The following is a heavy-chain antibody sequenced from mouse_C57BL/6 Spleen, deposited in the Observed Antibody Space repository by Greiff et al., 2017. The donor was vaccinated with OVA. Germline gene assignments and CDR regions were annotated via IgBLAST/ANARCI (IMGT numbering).Heavy chain of an antibody. CDR2: ISSGSSTI. J-gene: IGHJ4*01. V-gene: IGHV5-17*01. CDR3: ASRFITTPMDY. Sequence: DVKLVESGGGLVKPGGSLKLSCAASGFTFSDYGMHWVRQAPEKGLEWVAYISSGSSTIYYADTVKGRFTISRDNAKNTLFLQMTSLRSEDTAMYYCASRFITTPMDYWGQGTSVTVSS. CDR1: GFTFSDYG. D-gene: IGHD1-1*01.